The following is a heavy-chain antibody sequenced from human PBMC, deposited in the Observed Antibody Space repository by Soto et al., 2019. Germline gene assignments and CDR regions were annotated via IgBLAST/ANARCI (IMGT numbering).Heavy chain of an antibody. CDR1: GFTFSSYG. Sequence: PGGSLRLSCAASGFTFSSYGMHWVRQAPGKGLEWVAVIWYDGSNKYYADSVKGRFTISRDNSKNTLYLQMNSLRAEDTAVYYCARDLARYLGPPEGMDVWGQGTTVTVSS. CDR3: ARDLARYLGPPEGMDV. D-gene: IGHD3-9*01. V-gene: IGHV3-33*01. J-gene: IGHJ6*02. CDR2: IWYDGSNK.